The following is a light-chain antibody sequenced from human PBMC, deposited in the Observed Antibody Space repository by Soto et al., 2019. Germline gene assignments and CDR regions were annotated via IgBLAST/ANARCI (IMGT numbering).Light chain of an antibody. CDR2: GAS. V-gene: IGKV3-20*01. J-gene: IGKJ2*01. Sequence: PGERATHSCRASQSLSSYLAWYQQKPGQAPRLLIYGASSRATGIPDRFSGSGSGTDFTLTISRLEPEDFAVYYCRQYGSSPSYTFGQGTKLEIK. CDR1: QSLSSY. CDR3: RQYGSSPSYT.